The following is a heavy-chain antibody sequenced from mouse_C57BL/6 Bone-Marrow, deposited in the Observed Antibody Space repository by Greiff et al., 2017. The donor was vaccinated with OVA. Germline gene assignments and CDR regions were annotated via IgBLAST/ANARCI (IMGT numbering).Heavy chain of an antibody. CDR2: INPYNGGT. CDR1: GYTFTDYY. D-gene: IGHD2-5*01. Sequence: EVQLQQSGPVLVKPGASVKMSCKASGYTFTDYYMNWVKQSPGKSLEWIGVINPYNGGTSYNQKFKGKATLTVDKSSSTAYMELNSLTSEDSAVYYCARSAYYSNYVDYWGQGSTLTVSS. CDR3: ARSAYYSNYVDY. J-gene: IGHJ2*01. V-gene: IGHV1-19*01.